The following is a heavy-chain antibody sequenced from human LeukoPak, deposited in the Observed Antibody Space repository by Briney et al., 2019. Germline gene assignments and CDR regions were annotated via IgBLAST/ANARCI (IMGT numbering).Heavy chain of an antibody. V-gene: IGHV3-74*01. Sequence: GGSLRLSCAASGFTFGNYWMHWVRQGPGKGLVWVSRINSDGSVTTYVDSVKGRFTISRDNAKNTLYLQMNSLRAEDTALYYCAREGWGQQWHFDYWGQGALVTVSS. J-gene: IGHJ4*02. CDR1: GFTFGNYW. D-gene: IGHD6-19*01. CDR2: INSDGSVT. CDR3: AREGWGQQWHFDY.